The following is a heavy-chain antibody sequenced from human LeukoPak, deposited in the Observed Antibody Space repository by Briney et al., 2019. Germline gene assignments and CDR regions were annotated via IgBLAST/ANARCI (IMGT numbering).Heavy chain of an antibody. D-gene: IGHD5-12*01. CDR1: AFTFSSYA. J-gene: IGHJ3*02. CDR3: ARGRGYSGYDFPSTAFDI. V-gene: IGHV3-30-3*01. Sequence: GRSLRLSCAASAFTFSSYAMHWVRQAPGKGLEWVAVISYDGSNKYYADSVRGRFTISRDNSKNTLYLQMNSLRAEDKAICYCARGRGYSGYDFPSTAFDIWGQGTMVTVSS. CDR2: ISYDGSNK.